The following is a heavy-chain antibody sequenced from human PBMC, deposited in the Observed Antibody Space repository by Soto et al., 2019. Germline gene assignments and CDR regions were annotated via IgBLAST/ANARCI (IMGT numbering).Heavy chain of an antibody. Sequence: ASVKVSCKASGYTFSDYYIHWVRQAPGQGLVWMAWINPNSGAADSAQKFQGRVTMTRDTSISTAYMELSRLRSDDTAVYCCARVVAGYDFWGQGTLVTVSS. CDR1: GYTFSDYY. J-gene: IGHJ4*02. V-gene: IGHV1-2*02. D-gene: IGHD6-19*01. CDR3: ARVVAGYDF. CDR2: INPNSGAA.